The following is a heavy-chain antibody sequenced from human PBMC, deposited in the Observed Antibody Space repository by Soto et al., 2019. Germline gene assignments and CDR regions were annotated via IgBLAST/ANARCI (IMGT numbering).Heavy chain of an antibody. CDR2: ISYDGSNK. V-gene: IGHV3-30-3*01. D-gene: IGHD3-22*01. J-gene: IGHJ4*02. CDR3: ARDQHYYDSRGFF. CDR1: GFTFSSYA. Sequence: QVQLVESGGGVVQPGRSLRLSCAASGFTFSSYAMHWVRQAPGKGLEWVAVISYDGSNKYYEESVKGRFTISRDNSKNTLYMHMKSVRADNTAVYYCARDQHYYDSRGFFWGQGTLVTVSS.